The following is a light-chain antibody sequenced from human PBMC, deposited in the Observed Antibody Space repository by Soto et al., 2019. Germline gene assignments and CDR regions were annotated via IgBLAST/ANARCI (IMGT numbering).Light chain of an antibody. CDR1: QSISGRY. Sequence: EIVVTQSPGTLSLSPGERATLSCRASQSISGRYLAWYQQTPGQAPRLLIYGASSRATDIPDRFSGSGSGADFTLTISRLEPEDFAVYYCQQYGTSITFGQGTRLEIK. V-gene: IGKV3-20*01. CDR3: QQYGTSIT. J-gene: IGKJ5*01. CDR2: GAS.